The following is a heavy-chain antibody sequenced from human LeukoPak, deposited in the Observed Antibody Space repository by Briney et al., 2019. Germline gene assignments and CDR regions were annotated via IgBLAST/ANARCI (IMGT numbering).Heavy chain of an antibody. CDR2: ISSGAGTT. D-gene: IGHD3-22*01. J-gene: IGHJ4*02. CDR3: ARADGYYYGFDY. Sequence: PGASLRLSCAAPGFTFSNYAISWVRQAPGKGLECVSTISSGAGTTYYADSVKGRFTISRDNAKNSLYLQMNSLRAEDTAVYYCARADGYYYGFDYWGQGTLVTVSS. V-gene: IGHV3-23*01. CDR1: GFTFSNYA.